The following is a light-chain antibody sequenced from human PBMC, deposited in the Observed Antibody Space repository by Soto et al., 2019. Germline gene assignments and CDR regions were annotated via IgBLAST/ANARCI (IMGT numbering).Light chain of an antibody. Sequence: SSVLTQPPSVSVAPGQTARITCGGSNIGSQSVHWYQQKPGQVPVLVVYDDSDRPSGIPERFSGSNSGNTATLTITRLEAGDEADYYCQVWDGSSAHHVFGTGTKLTVL. CDR3: QVWDGSSAHHV. CDR2: DDS. CDR1: NIGSQS. J-gene: IGLJ1*01. V-gene: IGLV3-21*02.